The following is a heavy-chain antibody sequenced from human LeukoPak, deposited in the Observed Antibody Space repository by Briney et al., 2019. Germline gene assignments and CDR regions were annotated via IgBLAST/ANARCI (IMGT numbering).Heavy chain of an antibody. CDR1: GFTFSSYA. CDR2: ISGSGGST. CDR3: AKVVEMANNSPFPHGY. J-gene: IGHJ4*02. V-gene: IGHV3-23*01. Sequence: GGSLRLSCAASGFTFSSYAMTWVRQAPGKGLEWVSIISGSGGSTYYADSVKGRFTISRDNSKNTVYLQMNSLRAEDTAVYYCAKVVEMANNSPFPHGYWGQGTLVTVSS. D-gene: IGHD5-24*01.